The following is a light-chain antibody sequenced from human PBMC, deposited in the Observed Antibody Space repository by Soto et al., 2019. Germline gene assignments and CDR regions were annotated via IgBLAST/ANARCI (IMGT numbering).Light chain of an antibody. V-gene: IGKV3-15*01. J-gene: IGKJ4*01. CDR2: GAS. Sequence: EIVMPQSPDTLSVSPGERATLSCRASQSVSSNLAWYQQKSGQTPRLLIYGASTRATNIPARFSGSGSGTEFTLTISSLQSEDCAVYYCQQYDNWPRTFGGGTKVEIK. CDR3: QQYDNWPRT. CDR1: QSVSSN.